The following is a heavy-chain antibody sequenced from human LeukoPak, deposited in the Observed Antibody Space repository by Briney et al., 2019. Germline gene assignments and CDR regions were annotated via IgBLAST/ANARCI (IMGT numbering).Heavy chain of an antibody. D-gene: IGHD1-26*01. CDR1: GFTFDDYA. Sequence: GRSLRLSCAASGFTFDDYAMHWVRQAPGKGLEWVSGISWNSGSMGYADSVKGRSTISRDNAKNSLYLQMNSLRAEDTALYHCAKDISSIVGAGFDYWGQGTLVTVSS. J-gene: IGHJ4*02. CDR3: AKDISSIVGAGFDY. V-gene: IGHV3-9*01. CDR2: ISWNSGSM.